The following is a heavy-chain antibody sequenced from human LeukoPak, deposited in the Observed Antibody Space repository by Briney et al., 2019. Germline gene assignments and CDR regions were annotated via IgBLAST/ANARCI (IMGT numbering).Heavy chain of an antibody. CDR3: ARVGDRDYSSGWFDY. CDR1: AFTFSNFW. Sequence: GGSLRLSCAASAFTFSNFWMSWVRQAPGKGLEGVANIKQDASDKHYVDSVKGRFTISRDNAKNSLYLHMNSLRAEDTAVYYCARVGDRDYSSGWFDYWGQGTLVTVSS. V-gene: IGHV3-7*01. CDR2: IKQDASDK. J-gene: IGHJ4*02. D-gene: IGHD6-19*01.